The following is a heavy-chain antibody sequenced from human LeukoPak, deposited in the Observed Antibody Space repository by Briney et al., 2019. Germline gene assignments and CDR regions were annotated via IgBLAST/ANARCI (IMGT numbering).Heavy chain of an antibody. J-gene: IGHJ4*02. D-gene: IGHD3-10*01. V-gene: IGHV3-30*04. CDR1: GFTVSSYG. CDR2: ISYDGSSK. CDR3: ARAGPMVRGVISPRSLPDY. Sequence: PGRSLRLSCAASGFTVSSYGMDWVRQAPGKGMEWEAVISYDGSSKYYADSVKGRFTISRDNSKNTLYLQMNSLRAEDTAVYYCARAGPMVRGVISPRSLPDYWGQGTLVTVSS.